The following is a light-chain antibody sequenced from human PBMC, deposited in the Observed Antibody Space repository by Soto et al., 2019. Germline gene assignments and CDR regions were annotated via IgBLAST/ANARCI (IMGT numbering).Light chain of an antibody. J-gene: IGLJ7*01. CDR1: SSDIGGYNY. CDR2: DVS. V-gene: IGLV2-14*01. Sequence: QSALTQPASVSGSPGQSITISCTGTSSDIGGYNYVSWYQQHPGKAPKLMIYDVSNRPSGVSNRFSGSKSGNTASLTISGLQAEDEADYYCCSYAASGTLLFGGGTQLTVL. CDR3: CSYAASGTLL.